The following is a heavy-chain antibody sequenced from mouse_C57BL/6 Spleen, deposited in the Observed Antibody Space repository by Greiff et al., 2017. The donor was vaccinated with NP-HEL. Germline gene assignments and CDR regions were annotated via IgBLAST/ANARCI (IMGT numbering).Heavy chain of an antibody. CDR3: ARHYYGSSYGAMDY. CDR1: GFTFSDYG. CDR2: ISNLAYSI. Sequence: EVKLVESGGGLVQPGGSLQLSCAASGFTFSDYGMAWVRQAPRKGPEWVAFISNLAYSIYYADTVTGRFTISRENAKNTLYLEMSSLRSEDTAMYYCARHYYGSSYGAMDYWGQGTSVTVSS. V-gene: IGHV5-15*01. J-gene: IGHJ4*01. D-gene: IGHD1-1*01.